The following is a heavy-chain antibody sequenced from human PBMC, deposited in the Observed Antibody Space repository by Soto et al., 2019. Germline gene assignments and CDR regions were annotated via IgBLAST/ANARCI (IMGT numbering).Heavy chain of an antibody. V-gene: IGHV3-11*01. CDR1: GFPFSDSY. J-gene: IGHJ5*02. CDR3: AGGQQLVANWLDP. D-gene: IGHD6-6*01. Sequence: PGGSLRLSCAASGFPFSDSYMAWIRQAPGKGLEEIATISSTGSTPYYADSVKGRFTISRDDAQNSLYLEMNTLRAEDTDGYYGAGGQQLVANWLDPWGQGILVTVSS. CDR2: ISSTGSTP.